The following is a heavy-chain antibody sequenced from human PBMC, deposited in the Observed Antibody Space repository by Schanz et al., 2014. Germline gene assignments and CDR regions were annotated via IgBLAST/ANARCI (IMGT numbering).Heavy chain of an antibody. CDR1: GFIFEDYA. Sequence: EVQLVESGGGLVQPGRSLRLSCAASGFIFEDYAMYWVRQAPGKGLEWVSGISWNSYSLLYADSVQGRFTISRDNAKNSLYLQMTSLRAEDAAVYYCAKDMHKDYGGKPQAFDIWGQGTVVTVSS. J-gene: IGHJ3*02. CDR3: AKDMHKDYGGKPQAFDI. D-gene: IGHD4-17*01. CDR2: ISWNSYSL. V-gene: IGHV3-9*01.